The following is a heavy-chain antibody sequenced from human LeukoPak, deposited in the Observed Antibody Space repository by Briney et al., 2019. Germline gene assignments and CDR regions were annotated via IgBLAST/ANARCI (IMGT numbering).Heavy chain of an antibody. CDR3: ARDRRITMVRGANIGGFDY. CDR1: GYTLTELS. Sequence: ASVKVSCKVSGYTLTELSMHWVRQAPGKGLEWMGGFDPEDGETIYAQKFQGRVTMTEDTSTDTAYMELSSLRSDDTAVYYCARDRRITMVRGANIGGFDYWGQGTLVTVSS. CDR2: FDPEDGET. D-gene: IGHD3-10*01. J-gene: IGHJ4*02. V-gene: IGHV1-24*01.